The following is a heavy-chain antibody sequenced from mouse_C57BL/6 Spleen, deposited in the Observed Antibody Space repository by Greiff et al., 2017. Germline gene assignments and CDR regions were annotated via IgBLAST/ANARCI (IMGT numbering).Heavy chain of an antibody. CDR1: GFTFSDYG. CDR3: ARSLITTTFDY. J-gene: IGHJ2*01. CDR2: LSSGSSTI. V-gene: IGHV5-17*01. Sequence: EVNLVESGGGLVKPGGSLKLSCAASGFTFSDYGMHWVRQAPEKGLEWVAYLSSGSSTIYYADTVKGRFTISRDNAKNTLFLQMTSLRSEDTAMYYCARSLITTTFDYWGQGTTLTVSS. D-gene: IGHD1-1*01.